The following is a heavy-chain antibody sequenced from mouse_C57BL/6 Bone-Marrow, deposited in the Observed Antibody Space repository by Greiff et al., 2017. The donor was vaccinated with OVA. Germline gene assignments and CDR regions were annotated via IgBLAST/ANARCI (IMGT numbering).Heavy chain of an antibody. D-gene: IGHD2-2*01. Sequence: VQLQESGPGLVAPSQSLSITCTVSGFSLTSSGVDWVRQSPGKGLEWLGVIWGVGSTNYNSALKSRLSISKDNSKSQVFLKMNSLQTDDTAMYYCASASLYYGYPFAYWGQGTLVTVSA. CDR2: IWGVGST. CDR3: ASASLYYGYPFAY. CDR1: GFSLTSSG. J-gene: IGHJ3*01. V-gene: IGHV2-6*01.